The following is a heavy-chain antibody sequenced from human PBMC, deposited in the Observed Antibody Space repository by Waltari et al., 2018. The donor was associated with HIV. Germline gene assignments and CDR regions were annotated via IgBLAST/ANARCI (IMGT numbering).Heavy chain of an antibody. Sequence: QVQLQESGPGLVKPSETLSLTCTVSGGSISSYYWSWLRQPPGKGLEWIGYIYYSGSTNYNPSLKSRVTISVDTSKNQCSLKLSSVTAADTAVYYCARGRVDPDAFDIWGQGTMVTVSS. CDR2: IYYSGST. V-gene: IGHV4-59*01. CDR1: GGSISSYY. J-gene: IGHJ3*02. CDR3: ARGRVDPDAFDI. D-gene: IGHD2-15*01.